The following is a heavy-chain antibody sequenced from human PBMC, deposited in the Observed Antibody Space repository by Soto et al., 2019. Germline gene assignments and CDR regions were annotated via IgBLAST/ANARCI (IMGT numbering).Heavy chain of an antibody. CDR3: ARGWQWLDY. CDR1: GFTFSDYY. Sequence: PVGSLRLSCAASGFTFSDYYMSWIRQAPGKGLEWVSYITTSGSLIYYADSVKGRFTVSRDNAKNSLYLQMNSLRVEDMAVYYCARGWQWLDYWGQGTLVTVSS. V-gene: IGHV3-11*01. J-gene: IGHJ4*02. CDR2: ITTSGSLI. D-gene: IGHD6-19*01.